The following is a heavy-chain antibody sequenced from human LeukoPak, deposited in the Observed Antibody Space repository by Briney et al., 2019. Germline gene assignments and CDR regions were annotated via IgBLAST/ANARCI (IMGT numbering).Heavy chain of an antibody. CDR2: INYSGRP. V-gene: IGHV4-39*07. Sequence: SETLSLTCNVSGGSINRSTYYWGWIRQPPGKGLEWIGSINYSGRPYFNPSLKSRVTMSVDTSKNQFSLKLSSVTAADTAVYYCTRGAGWLIDYWGQGILVTVSS. J-gene: IGHJ4*02. CDR3: TRGAGWLIDY. CDR1: GGSINRSTYY. D-gene: IGHD3-16*01.